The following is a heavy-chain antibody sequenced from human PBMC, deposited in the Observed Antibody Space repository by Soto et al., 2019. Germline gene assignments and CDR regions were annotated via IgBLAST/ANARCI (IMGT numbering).Heavy chain of an antibody. CDR3: ARDGVPIAGHSRFFDN. J-gene: IGHJ4*02. Sequence: ASVKVSCKASGYMFDNYYIHWVRQTPGQGLQWIGVINPSRGLTTYAQKFQGRVSMTRDTSTTTVFMELTSLTSEDTAIYYCARDGVPIAGHSRFFDNWGPVTLVTVSS. CDR1: GYMFDNYY. V-gene: IGHV1-46*02. D-gene: IGHD3-10*01. CDR2: INPSRGLT.